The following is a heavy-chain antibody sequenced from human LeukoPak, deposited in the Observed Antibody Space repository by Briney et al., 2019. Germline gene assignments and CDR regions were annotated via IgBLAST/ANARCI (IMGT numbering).Heavy chain of an antibody. Sequence: SETLSLTCTVSGGSISSYYWSWIRQPPGKGLEWIGYIYYSGSTNYNPSLKSRVTISVDTSKNQFSLKLSSVTAADTAVYYCARVVPYYYGMDVWGQGTLVTVSS. CDR3: ARVVPYYYGMDV. CDR2: IYYSGST. V-gene: IGHV4-59*08. D-gene: IGHD2-8*01. CDR1: GGSISSYY. J-gene: IGHJ6*02.